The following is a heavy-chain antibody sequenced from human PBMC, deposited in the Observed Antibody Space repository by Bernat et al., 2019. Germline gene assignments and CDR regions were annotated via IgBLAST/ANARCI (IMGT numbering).Heavy chain of an antibody. Sequence: EVQLVESGGGLVQPGGSLRLSCAASGFTFSSYWMSWVRQAPGKGLEWVANIKQDGSEKYYVDSVKGRFTISRDNAKNSLYLQMNSPRAEDTAVYYCARDGGYDYVWGSYRWGGKIDYWGQGTLVTVSS. V-gene: IGHV3-7*01. J-gene: IGHJ4*02. CDR2: IKQDGSEK. D-gene: IGHD3-16*02. CDR1: GFTFSSYW. CDR3: ARDGGYDYVWGSYRWGGKIDY.